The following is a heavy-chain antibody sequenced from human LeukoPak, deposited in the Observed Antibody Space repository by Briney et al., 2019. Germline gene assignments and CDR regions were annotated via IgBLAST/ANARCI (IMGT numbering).Heavy chain of an antibody. CDR3: AKKLSGSYEEGMQQ. Sequence: GGSLRLSCAASGFTFSTYAMHWVRQAPGKGLEWVAAVSSDGAHQHYPDSVKGRFTISRDNSKNTLYLQMSSLRAEDTAVYYCAKKLSGSYEEGMQQWGQGTLVTVSS. D-gene: IGHD1-26*01. CDR2: VSSDGAHQ. V-gene: IGHV3-30-3*02. CDR1: GFTFSTYA. J-gene: IGHJ1*01.